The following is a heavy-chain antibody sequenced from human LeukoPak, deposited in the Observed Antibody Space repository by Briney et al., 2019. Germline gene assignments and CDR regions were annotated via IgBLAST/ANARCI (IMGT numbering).Heavy chain of an antibody. D-gene: IGHD2-15*01. CDR3: ARAPGKWSYYFDY. V-gene: IGHV3-53*01. CDR2: IYSGGST. J-gene: IGHJ4*02. Sequence: GGSLRLSCAASGFTVSSSYMSWVRQAPGKGLEWVSVIYSGGSTYSADSVKGRFTISRDNAKNSLYLQMNSLRAEDTAVYYCARAPGKWSYYFDYWGQGTLVTVSS. CDR1: GFTVSSSY.